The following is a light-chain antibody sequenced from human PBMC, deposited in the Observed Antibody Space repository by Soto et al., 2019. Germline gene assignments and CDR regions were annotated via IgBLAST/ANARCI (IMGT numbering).Light chain of an antibody. CDR1: QTVLNN. CDR2: GAS. Sequence: EIVLTQSPATLSVSPGERATLSCRASQTVLNNLAWYQQKPGQAPRLLIYGASTRATGIPARFSGSGSGTDFTLTISSLQSEDFAVYYCQQYDNWPWTFGQGTKVDIK. CDR3: QQYDNWPWT. J-gene: IGKJ1*01. V-gene: IGKV3-15*01.